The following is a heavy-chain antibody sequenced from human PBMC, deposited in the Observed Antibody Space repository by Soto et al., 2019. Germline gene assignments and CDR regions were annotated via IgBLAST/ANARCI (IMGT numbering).Heavy chain of an antibody. CDR2: ISSSSSTI. J-gene: IGHJ3*02. D-gene: IGHD3-10*01. V-gene: IGHV3-48*02. CDR3: ARDPGVTMVRGVIADAFDI. Sequence: EVQLVESGGGLVQPGGSLRLSCAASGFTFSSYSMNWVRQAPGKGLEWVSYISSSSSTIYYADSVKGRFTISRDNAKNSLYLQMNSLRDEDTAVYYCARDPGVTMVRGVIADAFDIRGQGTMVTVSS. CDR1: GFTFSSYS.